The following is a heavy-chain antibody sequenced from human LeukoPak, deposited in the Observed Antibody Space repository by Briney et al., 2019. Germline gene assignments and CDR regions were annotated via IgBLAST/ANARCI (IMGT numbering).Heavy chain of an antibody. D-gene: IGHD2-15*01. Sequence: ASVKLSCKASGGTFSSYAISWGRQAPGQGLEWMGRIIPIIGTANYAQKFQGRVTITTAESTTTAYMELSSMRSEDTAVYYSASGSRDGNYYYYYMDVWGKGTTVTVSS. CDR2: IIPIIGTA. V-gene: IGHV1-69*05. CDR1: GGTFSSYA. CDR3: ASGSRDGNYYYYYMDV. J-gene: IGHJ6*03.